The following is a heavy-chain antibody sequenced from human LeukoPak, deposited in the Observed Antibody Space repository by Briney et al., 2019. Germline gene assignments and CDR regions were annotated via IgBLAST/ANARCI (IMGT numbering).Heavy chain of an antibody. Sequence: GGSLRLSCAASGFTFSDYDMSWMRQAPGKGLEWVSYISNSGSTIYYADSVKGRFTISRDNAKNSLYLQMNSLRAEDTAVYYCASEDGGYYYVYDYWGQGTLVTVSS. CDR2: ISNSGSTI. V-gene: IGHV3-11*04. D-gene: IGHD3-22*01. CDR3: ASEDGGYYYVYDY. J-gene: IGHJ4*02. CDR1: GFTFSDYD.